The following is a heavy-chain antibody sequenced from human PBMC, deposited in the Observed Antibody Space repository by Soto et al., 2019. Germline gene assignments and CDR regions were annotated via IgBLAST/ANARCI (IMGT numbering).Heavy chain of an antibody. CDR2: ISGNGGST. Sequence: GGSLRLSCAASGFTFSSYAMSWVRQAPGKGLEWVSAISGNGGSTYYADSVKGRFTISRDNSKNTLYLQMNSLRAEDTAVYYCAKDGHYYYDSSGYSPFDYWSQGTLVTVSS. V-gene: IGHV3-23*01. D-gene: IGHD3-22*01. CDR3: AKDGHYYYDSSGYSPFDY. CDR1: GFTFSSYA. J-gene: IGHJ4*02.